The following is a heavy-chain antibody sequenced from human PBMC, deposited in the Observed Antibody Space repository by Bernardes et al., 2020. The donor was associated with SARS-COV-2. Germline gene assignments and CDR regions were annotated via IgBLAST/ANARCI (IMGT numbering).Heavy chain of an antibody. CDR3: ARGEGSTTSDY. CDR2: IVAHNGNK. J-gene: IGHJ4*01. CDR1: GYSFINFG. V-gene: IGHV1-18*01. D-gene: IGHD2-15*01. Sequence: AQLEVGWRASGYSFINFGITWVRQGPGQGLEWMGWIVAHNGNKKYAQKFQGRVTMTTDTSTDTAYLELQSLKSDDTAVYYCARGEGSTTSDYWGQGTLVTVSS.